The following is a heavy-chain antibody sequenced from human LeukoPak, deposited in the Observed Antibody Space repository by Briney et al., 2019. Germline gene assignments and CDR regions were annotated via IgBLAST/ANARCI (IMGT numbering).Heavy chain of an antibody. CDR3: TRLYSDTFNI. CDR1: GVPFNNAW. V-gene: IGHV3-15*01. Sequence: GGSLRLSCAVSGVPFNNAWMSWVRQAPGKGLEWVGRIKGKSAGGTTDYAAPVKGRFTILKDDSENTLYLQMNSLTTEDTAVYYCTRLYSDTFNIWGQGTMVTVSS. D-gene: IGHD2-15*01. CDR2: IKGKSAGGTT. J-gene: IGHJ3*02.